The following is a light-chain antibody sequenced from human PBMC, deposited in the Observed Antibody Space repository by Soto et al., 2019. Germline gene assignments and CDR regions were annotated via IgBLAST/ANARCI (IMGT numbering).Light chain of an antibody. CDR1: QSLSGDY. V-gene: IGKV3-20*01. CDR3: QQYDTFPRT. Sequence: EIVLTQSPGTLSLSPGDRATLSCRASQSLSGDYLAWYQQKPGQPPRLLIYGASRRATDIPARFSGSGSGTDFALTISRLEPADFAVYFCQQYDTFPRTFGPGTKV. CDR2: GAS. J-gene: IGKJ1*01.